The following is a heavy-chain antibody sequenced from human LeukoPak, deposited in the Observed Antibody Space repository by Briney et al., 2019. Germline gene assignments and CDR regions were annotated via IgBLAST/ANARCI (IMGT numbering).Heavy chain of an antibody. Sequence: ASVKVSCKASGYTFTGYYMHWVRQAPGQGLEWMGWINPNSGGTNYARKFQGRVTMTRDTSISTAYMELSRLRSDDTAVYYCARKIGYCSSTSCSVYWFDPWGQGTLVTVSS. V-gene: IGHV1-2*02. CDR2: INPNSGGT. J-gene: IGHJ5*02. D-gene: IGHD2-2*01. CDR3: ARKIGYCSSTSCSVYWFDP. CDR1: GYTFTGYY.